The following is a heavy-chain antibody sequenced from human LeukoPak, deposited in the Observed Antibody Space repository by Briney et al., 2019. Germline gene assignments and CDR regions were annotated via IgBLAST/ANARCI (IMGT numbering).Heavy chain of an antibody. CDR1: DFTFSLYA. D-gene: IGHD3-22*01. V-gene: IGHV3-9*01. CDR3: AKDNDDSSGFDY. CDR2: ISWNSGSI. J-gene: IGHJ4*02. Sequence: GRSLRLSCVASDFTFSLYAMSWVRQAPGKGLEWVSGISWNSGSIGYADSVKGRFTISRDNAKNSLYLQMNSLRAEDTALYYCAKDNDDSSGFDYWGQGTLVTVSS.